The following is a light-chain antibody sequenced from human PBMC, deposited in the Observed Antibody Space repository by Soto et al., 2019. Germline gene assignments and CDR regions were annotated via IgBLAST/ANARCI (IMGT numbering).Light chain of an antibody. CDR3: QSYDSSLSGYV. J-gene: IGLJ1*01. V-gene: IGLV1-40*01. Sequence: QLVLTQPPSVSEAPGQRVTISCTGSSSNIGAGYEAHWYQQVPGTAPKLLIYENNNRPSGVPDRFSGSKSGTSASLAITGLQAEDEAEYYCQSYDSSLSGYVFGTGTQLTVL. CDR1: SSNIGAGYE. CDR2: ENN.